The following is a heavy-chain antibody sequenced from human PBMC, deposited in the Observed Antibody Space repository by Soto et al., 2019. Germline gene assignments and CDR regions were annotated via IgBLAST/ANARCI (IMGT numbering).Heavy chain of an antibody. V-gene: IGHV1-8*01. CDR3: ARTLYGDNVHY. J-gene: IGHJ4*02. Sequence: QVQLVQSGAEVKKPGASVKVSCKASGYTFTSYDINWVRQATGQGLEWMGWMNPNSGNTGYAQKFQGRVTMTRKTPIGTVDMELSSLRSEETAVYYIARTLYGDNVHYWGPGTLVTVSS. D-gene: IGHD4-17*01. CDR1: GYTFTSYD. CDR2: MNPNSGNT.